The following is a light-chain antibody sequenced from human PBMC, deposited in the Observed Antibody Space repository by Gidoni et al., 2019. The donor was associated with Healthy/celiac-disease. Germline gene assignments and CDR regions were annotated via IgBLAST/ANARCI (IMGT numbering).Light chain of an antibody. Sequence: QSALTQPPSASWSPGQSVTISCTGTSSDVGGYNYVSWYQQPPGKAPKLMIYEVSKRPSGVPDRFSGSKSGNTASLTVSGLQAEDEADYYCSSYAGSNNWVFGGGTKLTVL. CDR3: SSYAGSNNWV. V-gene: IGLV2-8*01. CDR2: EVS. CDR1: SSDVGGYNY. J-gene: IGLJ2*01.